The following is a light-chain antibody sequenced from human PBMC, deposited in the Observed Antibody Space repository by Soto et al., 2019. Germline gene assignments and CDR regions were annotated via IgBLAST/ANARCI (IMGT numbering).Light chain of an antibody. CDR2: DAS. CDR3: QQYSSRWT. Sequence: DIPMTQSPSTLSASVGDRVTITCRASQSVSNWLAWYQQKPGKAPKLLIYDASSLESRVSSRFSGSGSGTEFTLTISSLQPDDFATYYCQQYSSRWTFGQGTKVEIK. J-gene: IGKJ1*01. V-gene: IGKV1-5*01. CDR1: QSVSNW.